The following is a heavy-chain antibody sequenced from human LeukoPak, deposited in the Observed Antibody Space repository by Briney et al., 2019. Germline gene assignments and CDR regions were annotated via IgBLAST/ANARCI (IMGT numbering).Heavy chain of an antibody. D-gene: IGHD3-10*01. CDR3: ARVTYYHGSGSYLDFDY. J-gene: IGHJ4*02. Sequence: PSETLSHTCTVSGGSISSGGYYWSWIRQHPGKGLEWIGYIYYSGSTHYNPSLKSRVTISVDTSKNQFSLKLSSVTAADTAVYYCARVTYYHGSGSYLDFDYWGQGTLVTVSS. V-gene: IGHV4-31*03. CDR1: GGSISSGGYY. CDR2: IYYSGST.